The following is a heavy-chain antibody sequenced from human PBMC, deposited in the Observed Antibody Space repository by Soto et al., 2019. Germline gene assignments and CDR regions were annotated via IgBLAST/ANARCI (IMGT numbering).Heavy chain of an antibody. CDR1: GFSFSDYW. CDR3: ARGLRPSGYSNSWARVPLGY. Sequence: GGSLRLSCAASGFSFSDYWMHWVRQVPGKGLEWVSRIDTDGYKSTYGNAVKGRFTTSRDNAKKTLYLDMKSLSAEDTALYFCARGLRPSGYSNSWARVPLGYWGRGSQVIVSS. D-gene: IGHD5-18*01. CDR2: IDTDGYKS. J-gene: IGHJ4*02. V-gene: IGHV3-74*03.